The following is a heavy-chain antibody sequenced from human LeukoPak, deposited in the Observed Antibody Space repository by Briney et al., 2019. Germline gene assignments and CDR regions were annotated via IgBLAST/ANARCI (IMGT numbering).Heavy chain of an antibody. CDR3: AGADGSSFLNAEYFQH. Sequence: SVKVSCKASGGTFSSYAISWVRQAPGQGLEWMGGIIPIFGTANYAQKFQGRVTITTDESTGTAYMELSSLRSEDTAVYYCAGADGSSFLNAEYFQHWGQGTLVTVSS. V-gene: IGHV1-69*05. CDR1: GGTFSSYA. CDR2: IIPIFGTA. D-gene: IGHD6-6*01. J-gene: IGHJ1*01.